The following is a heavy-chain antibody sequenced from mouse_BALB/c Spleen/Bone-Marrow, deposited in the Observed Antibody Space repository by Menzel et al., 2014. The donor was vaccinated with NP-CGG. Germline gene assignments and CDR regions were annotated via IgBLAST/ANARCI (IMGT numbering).Heavy chain of an antibody. D-gene: IGHD1-2*01. J-gene: IGHJ4*01. CDR3: ARGLFITTVHYYSMDY. CDR1: GFSLTSYG. CDR2: IWAGGST. V-gene: IGHV2-9*02. Sequence: VHLVESGPGLVAPSQSLSIPCTVSGFSLTSYGVHWVRQPPGKGLEWLGVIWAGGSTNYNPALMSRLSISKDNSKSQVFIKMSSLETDDTAMYDCARGLFITTVHYYSMDYWGQGTSVTVSS.